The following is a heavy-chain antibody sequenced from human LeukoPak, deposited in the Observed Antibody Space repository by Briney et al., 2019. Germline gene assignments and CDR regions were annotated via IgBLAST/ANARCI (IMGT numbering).Heavy chain of an antibody. Sequence: SETLSLTCAVSGGSFSDYSWTWIRQPPGKGLEWIGEINQSGSTNYNPSLMSRVIISVDTSKNQFSLKVKSVTAADTAVYYCARVRYSYSINDWSRTCLGGYSNKYYYYMEVWGKGTTVTVS. CDR3: ARVRYSYSINDWSRTCLGGYSNKYYYYMEV. CDR1: GGSFSDYS. D-gene: IGHD5-18*01. V-gene: IGHV4-34*01. J-gene: IGHJ6*03. CDR2: INQSGST.